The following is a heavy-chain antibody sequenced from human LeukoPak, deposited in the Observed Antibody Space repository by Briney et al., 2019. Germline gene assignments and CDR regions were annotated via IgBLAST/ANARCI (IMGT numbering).Heavy chain of an antibody. CDR1: GFRFDDYA. Sequence: GGSLRLSCAASGFRFDDYAMHWVRQAPGKGLEWVSAISGSGGSTYYADSVKGRFTISRDNSKNTLYLQMNSLRAEDTAVYYCAKGYCSSTSCAFDIWGQGTMVTVSS. J-gene: IGHJ3*02. D-gene: IGHD2-2*01. CDR2: ISGSGGST. V-gene: IGHV3-23*01. CDR3: AKGYCSSTSCAFDI.